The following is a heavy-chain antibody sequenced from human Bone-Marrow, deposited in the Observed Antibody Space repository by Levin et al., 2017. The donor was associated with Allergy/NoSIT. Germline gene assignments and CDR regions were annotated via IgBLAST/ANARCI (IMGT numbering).Heavy chain of an antibody. Sequence: GGSLRLSCAASGFTFSDYYMSWIRQAPGKGLEWVSYISSSSSYTNYADSVKGRFTISRDNAKNSLYLQMNSLRAEDTAVYYCARELGSTYYYGSGSHSWSGYFDYWGQGTLVTVSS. D-gene: IGHD3-10*01. CDR2: ISSSSSYT. CDR3: ARELGSTYYYGSGSHSWSGYFDY. V-gene: IGHV3-11*05. J-gene: IGHJ4*02. CDR1: GFTFSDYY.